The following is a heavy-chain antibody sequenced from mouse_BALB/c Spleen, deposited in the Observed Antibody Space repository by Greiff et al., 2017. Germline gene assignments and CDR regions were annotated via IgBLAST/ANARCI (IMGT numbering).Heavy chain of an antibody. CDR1: GYTFTSYW. V-gene: IGHV1-7*01. J-gene: IGHJ2*01. Sequence: QVQLKESGAELAKPGASVKMSCKASGYTFTSYWMHWVKQRPGQGLEWIGYINPSTGYTEYNQKFKDKATLTADKSSSTAYMQLSSLTSEDSAVYYCARWDGKNYYFDYWGQGTTLTVSS. D-gene: IGHD2-1*01. CDR2: INPSTGYT. CDR3: ARWDGKNYYFDY.